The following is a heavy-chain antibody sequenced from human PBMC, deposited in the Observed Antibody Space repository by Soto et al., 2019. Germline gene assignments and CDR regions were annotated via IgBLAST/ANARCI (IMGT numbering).Heavy chain of an antibody. Sequence: PGGSLRLSCVASGVTFTTNAMDWVRQAPGKGLEWVSFISGDDGSGNYADSVKGRFTISRDNSKNTLYLQMNSLRAEDTAIYYCAKNPRATIFGVVIKKTNNWFDPWGQRTLVTVSS. CDR2: ISGDDGSG. D-gene: IGHD3-3*01. CDR3: AKNPRATIFGVVIKKTNNWFDP. CDR1: GVTFTTNA. V-gene: IGHV3-23*01. J-gene: IGHJ5*02.